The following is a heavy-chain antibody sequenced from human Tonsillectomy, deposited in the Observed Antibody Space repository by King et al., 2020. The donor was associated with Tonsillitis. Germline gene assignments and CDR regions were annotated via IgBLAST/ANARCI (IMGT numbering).Heavy chain of an antibody. CDR1: GDSVSSNSAT. CDR2: TYYRSKWNN. CDR3: ARDLPYPNRGQIDY. Sequence: VQLQQAGPGLVKPSQTLSLTCAISGDSVSSNSATWNWIRQSPSRGLSWLGRTYYRSKWNNVFSEFVKRRISTNPDTSKNQFSLQLNSVTPEDTAVYYCARDLPYPNRGQIDYWGQGTLVTVSS. J-gene: IGHJ4*02. V-gene: IGHV6-1*01. D-gene: IGHD7-27*01.